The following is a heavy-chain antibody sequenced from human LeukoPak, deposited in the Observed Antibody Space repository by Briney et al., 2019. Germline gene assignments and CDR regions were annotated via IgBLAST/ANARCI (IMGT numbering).Heavy chain of an antibody. Sequence: SETLSLTCTVSGGSISSSGYYWSWIRQPPGKGLEWIGYIYHSGSTNYNPSLKSRVTISIDMSMNQFSLKLSSVTAADTAVYYCARTGNYYDSSGYWGWIDYWGQGTLVTVSS. D-gene: IGHD3-22*01. CDR3: ARTGNYYDSSGYWGWIDY. V-gene: IGHV4-61*08. J-gene: IGHJ4*02. CDR1: GGSISSSGYY. CDR2: IYHSGST.